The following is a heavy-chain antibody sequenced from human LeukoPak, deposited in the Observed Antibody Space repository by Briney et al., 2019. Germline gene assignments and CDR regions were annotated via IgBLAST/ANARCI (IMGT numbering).Heavy chain of an antibody. CDR3: ARDGRRGSPSMFDP. V-gene: IGHV1-18*01. Sequence: ASVKVSCKASGYTFTTYGISCVRQAPGHGLERMGWISAYSGNTNYAQKLQSRITMTTDTSKSTAYMELRSLRSDDTAMYYCARDGRRGSPSMFDPWGQGTLVTVSS. CDR1: GYTFTTYG. J-gene: IGHJ5*02. D-gene: IGHD1-26*01. CDR2: ISAYSGNT.